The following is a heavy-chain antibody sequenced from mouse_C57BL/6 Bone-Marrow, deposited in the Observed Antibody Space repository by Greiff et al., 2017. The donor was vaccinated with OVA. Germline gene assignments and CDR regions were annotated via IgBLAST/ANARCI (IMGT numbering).Heavy chain of an antibody. D-gene: IGHD1-1*01. Sequence: VQLQQPGAELVKPGASVKLSCKASGYTFTSYWMPWVKQRPGQGLEWIGEIDPSDSYTNYNQKFKGKATLTVDTSSSTAYMQLSSLTSEDSAVYYCARDYGSPAWFAYWGQGTLVTVSA. CDR2: IDPSDSYT. J-gene: IGHJ3*01. CDR1: GYTFTSYW. CDR3: ARDYGSPAWFAY. V-gene: IGHV1-50*01.